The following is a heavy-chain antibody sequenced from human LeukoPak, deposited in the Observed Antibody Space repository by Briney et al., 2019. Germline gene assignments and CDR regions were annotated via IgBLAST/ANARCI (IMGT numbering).Heavy chain of an antibody. CDR3: ARGLLIAAAGYSYYYYYGMDV. CDR2: INHSGST. CDR1: GGSFSGYY. V-gene: IGHV4-34*01. J-gene: IGHJ6*02. Sequence: PSETLSLTCAVYGGSFSGYYWSWIRQPPGKGLEWIGEINHSGSTNYNPSLKSRVTISVDTSKNQFSLKLSSVTAADTAVYYCARGLLIAAAGYSYYYYYGMDVWGQGTTVTVSS. D-gene: IGHD6-13*01.